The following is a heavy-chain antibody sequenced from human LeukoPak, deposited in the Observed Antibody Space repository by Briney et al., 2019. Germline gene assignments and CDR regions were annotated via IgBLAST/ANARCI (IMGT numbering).Heavy chain of an antibody. Sequence: SVKLSCKASGGTFSSYAISWVRQAPGQGLERMGSIIPIFGIANYAQKFQGRVTITADKSTSTAYMELSSLRSEDTAVYYCARDPAGDYDVYNWFDPWGQGTLVTVSS. CDR1: GGTFSSYA. CDR2: IIPIFGIA. D-gene: IGHD4-17*01. J-gene: IGHJ5*02. V-gene: IGHV1-69*04. CDR3: ARDPAGDYDVYNWFDP.